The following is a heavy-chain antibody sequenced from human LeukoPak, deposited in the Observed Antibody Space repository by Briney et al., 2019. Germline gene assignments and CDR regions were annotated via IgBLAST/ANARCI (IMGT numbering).Heavy chain of an antibody. D-gene: IGHD2-21*02. Sequence: PSETLSLTCTVSGASVSSGSYYWSWIRQPPGKGLECIGYMYYSGTPNYNPSLKNRVTLSLDTSKNHFSLRLSAVTAADTAVYYCARDSAGDALWHYWGQGTLVTVSS. V-gene: IGHV4-61*03. CDR2: MYYSGTP. CDR3: ARDSAGDALWHY. J-gene: IGHJ4*02. CDR1: GASVSSGSYY.